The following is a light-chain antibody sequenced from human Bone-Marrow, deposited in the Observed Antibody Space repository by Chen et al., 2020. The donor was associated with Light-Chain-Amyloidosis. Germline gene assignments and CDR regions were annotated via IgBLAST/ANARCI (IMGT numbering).Light chain of an antibody. CDR2: RDT. CDR1: DLPTKY. Sequence: SYELTQQPSVSVSPGQTATITRSGDDLPTKYAYWYQQKPGQAPVLVIHRDTERPSGISERFSGSSSGTTATLTISGVQAEDEADYHSQSADSSGTYEVIFGGGTKLTVL. V-gene: IGLV3-25*03. CDR3: QSADSSGTYEVI. J-gene: IGLJ2*01.